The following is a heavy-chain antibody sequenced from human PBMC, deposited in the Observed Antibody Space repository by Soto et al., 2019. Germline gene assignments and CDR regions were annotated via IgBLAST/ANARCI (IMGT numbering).Heavy chain of an antibody. CDR1: GFTLSNAW. CDR2: IKSKTDGGTT. D-gene: IGHD3-3*01. CDR3: TTVPSYYDFWRGLDV. Sequence: SLRLSCAASGFTLSNAWMSWVRQAPGKGLEWVGRIKSKTDGGTTDYAAPVKGRFTISRDDSKNTLYLQMNSLKTEDTAVYYCTTVPSYYDFWRGLDVWGQGTTVTVSS. V-gene: IGHV3-15*01. J-gene: IGHJ6*02.